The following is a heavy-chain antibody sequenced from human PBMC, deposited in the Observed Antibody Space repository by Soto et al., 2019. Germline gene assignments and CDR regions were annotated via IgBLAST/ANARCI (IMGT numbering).Heavy chain of an antibody. D-gene: IGHD2-21*01. Sequence: EVQLVESGGGLVQPGGSLRLSCAASGFTVSSTYMSWVRQAPGKGLEWVSVIYSGGSTYYADSVKGRFTISRDNSKNTLYLQMNSLRAEDTAVYYCARDTSGEYWFDPWGQGTLVTVSS. J-gene: IGHJ5*02. CDR2: IYSGGST. CDR3: ARDTSGEYWFDP. V-gene: IGHV3-66*01. CDR1: GFTVSSTY.